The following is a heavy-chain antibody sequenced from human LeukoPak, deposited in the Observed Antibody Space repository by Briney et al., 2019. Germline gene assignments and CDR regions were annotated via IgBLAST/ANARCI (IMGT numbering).Heavy chain of an antibody. D-gene: IGHD3-10*01. V-gene: IGHV4-59*01. CDR2: IYYSGST. CDR3: ARERPHRVFGSGSYYYYFDY. CDR1: GGSISSYY. Sequence: SETLSLTCTVSGGSISSYYWSWIRQPPGKGLEWIGYIYYSGSTNYNPSVKSRVTISVDTSKNQFSLKLSSVTAADTAVYYCARERPHRVFGSGSYYYYFDYWGQGTLVTVSS. J-gene: IGHJ4*02.